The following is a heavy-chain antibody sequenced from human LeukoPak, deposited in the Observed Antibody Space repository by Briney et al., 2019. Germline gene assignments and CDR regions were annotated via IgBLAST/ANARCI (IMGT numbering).Heavy chain of an antibody. J-gene: IGHJ4*02. V-gene: IGHV3-48*03. CDR2: ISSRGSNI. CDR3: AGNKGVVGATTGLDY. Sequence: PGGSLRLSCAASGFIFSSYEMNWVRQAPGKGLEWVSFISSRGSNIYYADSVKGRFTISRDNAKNSLYLQMNSLRAEDTAVYYCAGNKGVVGATTGLDYWGQGTLVTASS. CDR1: GFIFSSYE. D-gene: IGHD2-15*01.